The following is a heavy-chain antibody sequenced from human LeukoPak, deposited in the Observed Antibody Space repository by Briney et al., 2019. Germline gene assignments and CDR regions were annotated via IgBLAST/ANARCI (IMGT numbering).Heavy chain of an antibody. CDR2: ISGSGGST. V-gene: IGHV3-23*01. Sequence: GGSLRLSCAASGFTFSSYAMSWVRQAPGKGLEWVSAISGSGGSTYYADSVKGRLTISRDNSKNTLYLQMNSLRADDTAVYYCAARDCSITACSAGVFDYWGQGTLVTVSS. CDR1: GFTFSSYA. CDR3: AARDCSITACSAGVFDY. D-gene: IGHD2-2*01. J-gene: IGHJ4*02.